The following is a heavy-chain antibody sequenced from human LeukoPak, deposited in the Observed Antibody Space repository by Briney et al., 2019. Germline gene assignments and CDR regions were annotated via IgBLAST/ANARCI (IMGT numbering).Heavy chain of an antibody. D-gene: IGHD2-15*01. CDR1: GGSISSYY. Sequence: SETLSLTCTVSGGSISSYYWSWIRQPPGKGLEWIGYVYYAGSTNYNPSLKNRVTISVDTSKNQVSLKLSSVTAADTAVYYCASLSEYCSSGSCYLGWFDPWGQGTLVTVSS. CDR2: VYYAGST. J-gene: IGHJ5*02. V-gene: IGHV4-59*01. CDR3: ASLSEYCSSGSCYLGWFDP.